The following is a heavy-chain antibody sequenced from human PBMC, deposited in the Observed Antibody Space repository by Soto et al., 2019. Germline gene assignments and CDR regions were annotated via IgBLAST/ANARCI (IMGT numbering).Heavy chain of an antibody. CDR3: VGEVGFQLIY. J-gene: IGHJ4*02. CDR1: GFTFSTHS. Sequence: VQLVESGGGLVQPGGSLRLSCAASGFTFSTHSMNWVRQAPGKGLEWISYITSSGVTMYADSVKGRFTISRDNAKNSLDLQMNSLRVEDTAVYFCVGEVGFQLIYWGQGTLVTVSS. CDR2: ITSSGVTM. V-gene: IGHV3-48*01. D-gene: IGHD2-2*01.